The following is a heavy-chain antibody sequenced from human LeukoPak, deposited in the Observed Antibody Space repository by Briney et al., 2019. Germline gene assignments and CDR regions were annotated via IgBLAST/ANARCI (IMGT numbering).Heavy chain of an antibody. D-gene: IGHD3-22*01. Sequence: SETLSLTCAVYGGSFSGYYWSWIRQPPGKGLEWIGEINHSGSTNYNPSLKSRVTISVDTSKNQFSLKLSSVTAADTAVYYCARSHYNSSGYFLYYYYYMDVWGKGTTVTVSS. V-gene: IGHV4-34*01. J-gene: IGHJ6*03. CDR2: INHSGST. CDR3: ARSHYNSSGYFLYYYYYMDV. CDR1: GGSFSGYY.